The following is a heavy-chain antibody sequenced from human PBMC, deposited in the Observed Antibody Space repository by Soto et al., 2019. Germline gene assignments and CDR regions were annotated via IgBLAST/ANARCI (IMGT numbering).Heavy chain of an antibody. CDR3: ARGYYYCSGRDFDY. CDR2: IIPIFGTA. D-gene: IGHD3-10*01. J-gene: IGHJ4*02. Sequence: QVQLVQSGAEVKKPGSSVKVSCKASGGTFSSYAISWVRQAPGQGLEWMGGIIPIFGTANYAQKFQGRVTITADESTSTAYMELSSLRSEDTAVYYCARGYYYCSGRDFDYWGQGTLVTVSS. CDR1: GGTFSSYA. V-gene: IGHV1-69*01.